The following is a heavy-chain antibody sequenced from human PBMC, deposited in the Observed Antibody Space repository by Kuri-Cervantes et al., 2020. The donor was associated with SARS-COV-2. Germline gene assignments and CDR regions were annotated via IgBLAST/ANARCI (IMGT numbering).Heavy chain of an antibody. J-gene: IGHJ4*02. CDR2: IYTGDSDT. CDR1: GYSFTTYW. Sequence: GESLKISCKGSGYSFTTYWIAWVRQTPGKGLEWVGIIYTGDSDTRYSPSYEAQVSISADNSVNTAYLQWISLKASDTAIYYCVRAVTGISNPYYFDYWGQGTLVTVSS. V-gene: IGHV5-51*01. CDR3: VRAVTGISNPYYFDY. D-gene: IGHD1-14*01.